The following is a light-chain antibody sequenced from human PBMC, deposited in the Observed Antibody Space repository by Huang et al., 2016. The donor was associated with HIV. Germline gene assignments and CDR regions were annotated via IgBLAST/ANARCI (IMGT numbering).Light chain of an antibody. Sequence: DIQMTQSPSSLSASVGDRVTITCRASQGISDCFAWYQQKSGRPPKVLVYAASTLESGVPSRFRGSGSVTDHTLTISSLQPEDLATYYCQQYFDTIPTFGGGTKVEIK. CDR2: AAS. V-gene: IGKV1-NL1*01. CDR3: QQYFDTIPT. CDR1: QGISDC. J-gene: IGKJ4*01.